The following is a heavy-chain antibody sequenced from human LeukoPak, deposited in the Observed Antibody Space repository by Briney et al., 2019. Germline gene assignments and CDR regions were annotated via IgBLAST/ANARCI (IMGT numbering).Heavy chain of an antibody. J-gene: IGHJ4*02. CDR1: GGSISSYY. CDR2: IYYSGST. V-gene: IGHV4-59*08. Sequence: SETLSLTCTVSGGSISSYYRSWIRQPPGKGLEWIGYIYYSGSTNYNPSLKSRVTISVDTSKNQFSLKLSSVTAADTAVYYCARITFGGVMAFDYWGQGTLVTVSS. D-gene: IGHD3-16*01. CDR3: ARITFGGVMAFDY.